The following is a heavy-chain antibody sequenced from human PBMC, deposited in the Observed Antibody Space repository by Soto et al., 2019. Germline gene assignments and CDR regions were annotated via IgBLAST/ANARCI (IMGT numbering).Heavy chain of an antibody. CDR1: GFTFSSYD. D-gene: IGHD6-6*01. CDR3: ARESVAAAAHYYYYYAMDV. V-gene: IGHV3-13*01. Sequence: EVQLVESGGGLVQPGGSLRLSRAPSGFTFSSYDMHWVRQATGKGLEWVSAIGTAGDTYYPGSVKGRFTISRENAKNSLYLQMNSLRAEDTAVYYCARESVAAAAHYYYYYAMDVWGQGTTVTVSS. J-gene: IGHJ6*02. CDR2: IGTAGDT.